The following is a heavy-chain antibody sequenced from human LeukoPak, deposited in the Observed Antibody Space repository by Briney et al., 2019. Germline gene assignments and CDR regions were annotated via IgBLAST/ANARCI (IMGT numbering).Heavy chain of an antibody. CDR3: ARDRMDYDDYDDAFDI. CDR2: ISAYNGNT. Sequence: ASVKVSCKASGYTFTSYGISWVRQAPGQGLEWMGWISAYNGNTNYAQKLQGRVTMTTDTSTSTAYMELRSLRSDDTAVYYCARDRMDYDDYDDAFDIWGQGTMVTVSS. J-gene: IGHJ3*02. D-gene: IGHD4-17*01. CDR1: GYTFTSYG. V-gene: IGHV1-18*01.